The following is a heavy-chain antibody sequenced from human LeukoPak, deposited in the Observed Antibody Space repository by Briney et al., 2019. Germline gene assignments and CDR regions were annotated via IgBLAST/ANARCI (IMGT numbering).Heavy chain of an antibody. CDR3: ARDWIRYYYGSSGSLGRRYFDY. CDR2: ISSSSSYI. Sequence: GGSLRLSCAASGFTFSSYSMNWVRQAPGKGLEWVSSISSSSSYIYYADSVKGRFTISRDNAKNSLYLQMNSLRAEDTAVYYCARDWIRYYYGSSGSLGRRYFDYWGQGTLVTVSS. D-gene: IGHD3-22*01. J-gene: IGHJ4*02. V-gene: IGHV3-21*01. CDR1: GFTFSSYS.